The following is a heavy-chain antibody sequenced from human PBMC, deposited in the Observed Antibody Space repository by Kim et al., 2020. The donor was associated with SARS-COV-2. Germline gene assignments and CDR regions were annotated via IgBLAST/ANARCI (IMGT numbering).Heavy chain of an antibody. CDR2: INTNTGNP. V-gene: IGHV7-4-1*02. D-gene: IGHD2-8*01. Sequence: ASVKVSCKASGYTFTSYAMNWVRQAPGQGLEWMGWINTNTGNPTYAQGFTGRFVFSLDTSVSTAYLQISSLKAEDTAVYYCARDRAPEWGYYYYGMDVWGQGTTVTVSS. J-gene: IGHJ6*02. CDR3: ARDRAPEWGYYYYGMDV. CDR1: GYTFTSYA.